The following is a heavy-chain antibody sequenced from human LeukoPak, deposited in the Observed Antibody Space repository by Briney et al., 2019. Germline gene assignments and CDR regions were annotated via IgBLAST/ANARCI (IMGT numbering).Heavy chain of an antibody. J-gene: IGHJ4*02. V-gene: IGHV4-59*01. Sequence: SETLSLTCTVSGDSISIYYGTWLREPPGKGLEWSGYIYYCESTNYTPSLKSRVTISVDTSKNQFSLKLSTVTAADAAVYYCAAGSESYDSRGYSYYFDYWGQGTLVTVSS. CDR1: GDSISIYY. D-gene: IGHD3-22*01. CDR2: IYYCEST. CDR3: AAGSESYDSRGYSYYFDY.